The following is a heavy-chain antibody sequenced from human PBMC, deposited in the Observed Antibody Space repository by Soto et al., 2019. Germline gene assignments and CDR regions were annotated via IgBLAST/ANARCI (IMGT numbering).Heavy chain of an antibody. J-gene: IGHJ6*02. CDR1: GVTFGSYS. CDR3: ARRELDSSSPFTYYYYYGMDV. Sequence: SAEVSCKASGVTFGSYSISCVQQSPGQGLEWMGGIIPIFGTANYAQKFQGRVTITADESTSTAYMELSSLRSEDTAVYYCARRELDSSSPFTYYYYYGMDVWGQGTTVTVSS. D-gene: IGHD6-6*01. V-gene: IGHV1-69*13. CDR2: IIPIFGTA.